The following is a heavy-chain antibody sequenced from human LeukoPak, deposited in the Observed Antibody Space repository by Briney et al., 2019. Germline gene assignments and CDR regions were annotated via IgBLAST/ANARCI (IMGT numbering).Heavy chain of an antibody. CDR2: IWYDGSNK. Sequence: GGSLRLSCAASGFTFSSYGMHWVRQAPGKGLEWVAVIWYDGSNKYYADSVKGRFTISRDNSKNTLYLQMNSLRAEDTAVYYCAKDQGYYDSSGFPNPYYYFDCWGQGTLVTVSS. J-gene: IGHJ4*02. D-gene: IGHD3-22*01. V-gene: IGHV3-33*06. CDR1: GFTFSSYG. CDR3: AKDQGYYDSSGFPNPYYYFDC.